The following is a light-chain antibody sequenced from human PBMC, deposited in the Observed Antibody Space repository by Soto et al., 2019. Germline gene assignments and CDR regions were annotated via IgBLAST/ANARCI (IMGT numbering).Light chain of an antibody. Sequence: EIVFTQSPATLSLSPGERATLSCRASQSVSSYLAWYQQKPGQAPRLLIYDASNRATGIPARFSGSGSGTDFTLTISSLEPEDFAVYYCQQRSNWPRLITFGQGTKVDIK. CDR3: QQRSNWPRLIT. CDR2: DAS. V-gene: IGKV3-11*01. CDR1: QSVSSY. J-gene: IGKJ1*01.